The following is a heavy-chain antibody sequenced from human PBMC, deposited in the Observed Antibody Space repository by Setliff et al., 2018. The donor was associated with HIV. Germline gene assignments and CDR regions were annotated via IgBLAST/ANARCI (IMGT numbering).Heavy chain of an antibody. J-gene: IGHJ4*02. CDR3: ARQRYYDSSPFDY. Sequence: GGSLRLSCAASGFTFSDYYMSWIRQAPGKGLEWVSYISRSGTIIYYADSVKGRFTISRDNAKNSLYLQMNSLRAEDTAVYYCARQRYYDSSPFDYWGQGTLVTVSS. CDR2: ISRSGTII. CDR1: GFTFSDYY. D-gene: IGHD3-22*01. V-gene: IGHV3-11*01.